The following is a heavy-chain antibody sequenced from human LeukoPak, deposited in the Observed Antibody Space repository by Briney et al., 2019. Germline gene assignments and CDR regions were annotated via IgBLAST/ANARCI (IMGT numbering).Heavy chain of an antibody. CDR3: ARDPPAAITYYGMDV. V-gene: IGHV1-2*02. J-gene: IGHJ6*02. D-gene: IGHD2-2*01. Sequence: ASVKVSCKASGYTFTSYYMHWVRQAPGQGLEWMGWINPNSGGTNYAQKFQGRVTMTRDTSISTAYMELSRLRSDDTAVYYCARDPPAAITYYGMDVWGQGTTVTVSS. CDR2: INPNSGGT. CDR1: GYTFTSYY.